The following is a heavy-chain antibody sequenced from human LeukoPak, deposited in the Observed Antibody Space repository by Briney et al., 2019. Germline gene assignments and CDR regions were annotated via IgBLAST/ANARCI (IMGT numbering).Heavy chain of an antibody. J-gene: IGHJ4*02. V-gene: IGHV3-7*01. CDR2: IKGDGSEK. CDR3: ARWNYDNGAYYLDY. Sequence: GGSLRLSCAASGFTFSSYSMNWVRQAPGKGLEWVANIKGDGSEKYYVDSVKGRFTISRDNAKTSLYLQMNSLRAEDTAVYYCARWNYDNGAYYLDYWGRGTLVTVSS. D-gene: IGHD3-22*01. CDR1: GFTFSSYS.